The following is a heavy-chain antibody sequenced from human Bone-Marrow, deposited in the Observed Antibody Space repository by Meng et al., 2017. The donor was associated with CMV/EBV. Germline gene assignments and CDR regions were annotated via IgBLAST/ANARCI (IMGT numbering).Heavy chain of an antibody. Sequence: ASVKVSCKASGYTFTSYYMHWVRQAPGQGLEWMGIINPSGGSTSYAQKFQGRVTMTRDTSTSTVYMELSGLTSEDTAVYYCARDNSDSEIEYWWFDPWGQGTPVTVSS. V-gene: IGHV1-46*01. D-gene: IGHD6-6*01. CDR1: GYTFTSYY. CDR2: INPSGGST. CDR3: ARDNSDSEIEYWWFDP. J-gene: IGHJ5*02.